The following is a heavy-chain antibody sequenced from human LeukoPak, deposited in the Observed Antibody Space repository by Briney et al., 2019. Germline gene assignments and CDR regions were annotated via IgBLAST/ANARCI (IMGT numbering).Heavy chain of an antibody. CDR2: INPSGGST. J-gene: IGHJ5*02. Sequence: ASVKVSCRASGYTFTSYYMHWVRQAPGQGLEWMGIINPSGGSTSYAQKFQGRVTMTRDTSTSTVYMELSSLRSEDTAVYYCARGAHIVVVTYNWFDPWGQGTPVTVSS. V-gene: IGHV1-46*01. CDR3: ARGAHIVVVTYNWFDP. CDR1: GYTFTSYY. D-gene: IGHD2-21*02.